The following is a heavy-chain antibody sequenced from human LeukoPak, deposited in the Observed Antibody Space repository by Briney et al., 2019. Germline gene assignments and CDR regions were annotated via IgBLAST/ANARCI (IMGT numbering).Heavy chain of an antibody. CDR1: GGSFSGYY. V-gene: IGHV4-34*01. D-gene: IGHD4-17*01. CDR3: ASGPVTLTL. J-gene: IGHJ2*01. Sequence: PSETLSLTCAVYGGSFSGYYWSWIRQPPGKGLEWIGEINHSGSTNYNPSLKSRVTISVDTSKNQFSLKLSSVTAPDTAVYYCASGPVTLTLWGRGTLVTVSS. CDR2: INHSGST.